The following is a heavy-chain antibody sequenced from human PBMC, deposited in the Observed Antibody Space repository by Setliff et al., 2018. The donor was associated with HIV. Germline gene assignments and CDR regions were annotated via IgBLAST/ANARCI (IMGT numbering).Heavy chain of an antibody. CDR2: IYWDDDK. CDR3: AHILQDPPSHFYYYFYMDV. CDR1: GFSLSSSGVV. Sequence: SGPTLVNPTQTLTLTCTVSGFSLSSSGVVVGWIRQPPGKALEWLALIYWDDDKRYSPSLKSRLTITKDTSKNQVVLTMTNMDPVDTATYYYAHILQDPPSHFYYYFYMDVWGKGTTVTVSS. J-gene: IGHJ6*03. D-gene: IGHD3-3*02. V-gene: IGHV2-5*02.